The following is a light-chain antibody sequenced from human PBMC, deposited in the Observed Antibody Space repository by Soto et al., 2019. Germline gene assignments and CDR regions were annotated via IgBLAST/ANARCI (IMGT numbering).Light chain of an antibody. Sequence: EIVLTQSPATLSLSPGERATLSCRASQSVSSYLAWYQQKPGQAPRLLIYDASNRATGIPARFSGSGSGTDFTITILSIEPEDFAVYYCQQRSNWPPWTFGQGTKVEIK. J-gene: IGKJ1*01. CDR3: QQRSNWPPWT. CDR2: DAS. CDR1: QSVSSY. V-gene: IGKV3-11*01.